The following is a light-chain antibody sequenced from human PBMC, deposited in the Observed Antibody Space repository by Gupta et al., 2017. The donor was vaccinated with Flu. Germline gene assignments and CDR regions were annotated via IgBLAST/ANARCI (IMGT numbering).Light chain of an antibody. Sequence: SVLTQPPSASATPGQTVTISCSGSSSNIGTNYVYWYQQLPGTAPKLLIYRNNERPSGGPDRFSGSKSGTSAALAISGLRAEEEADYYCAAWDDSLGGQGVFGGGTKLTVL. CDR3: AAWDDSLGGQGV. V-gene: IGLV1-47*01. CDR1: SSNIGTNY. CDR2: RNN. J-gene: IGLJ3*02.